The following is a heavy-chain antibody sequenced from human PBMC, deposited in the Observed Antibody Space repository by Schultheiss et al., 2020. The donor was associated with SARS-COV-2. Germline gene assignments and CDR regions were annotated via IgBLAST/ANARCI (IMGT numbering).Heavy chain of an antibody. CDR1: GGSIINSSDY. Sequence: LSLTCTVSGGSIINSSDYWDWIRQPPGRGLEWIGATYYTGITNLNPALRSRVTLSLDTSKRHTYLRLTSVTAADTAVYFCARRSTRGLDVWGQGTTVTVSS. CDR2: TYYTGIT. V-gene: IGHV4-61*03. J-gene: IGHJ6*02. D-gene: IGHD1-26*01. CDR3: ARRSTRGLDV.